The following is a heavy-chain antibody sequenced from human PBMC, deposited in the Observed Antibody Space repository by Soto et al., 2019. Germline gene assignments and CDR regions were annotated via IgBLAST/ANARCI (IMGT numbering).Heavy chain of an antibody. CDR1: GFTFSSYS. CDR2: ISGSSRSI. V-gene: IGHV3-48*01. Sequence: EVQLVESGGGLVQPGGSLRLSCTASGFTFSSYSMNWVRQAPRKGLEWVSYISGSSRSIFYVDSVKGRFTISRDNAKNSLYLQMISLRAEDTAVYYCARDYYGDYAIDYWGQGTLVTVSS. D-gene: IGHD4-17*01. CDR3: ARDYYGDYAIDY. J-gene: IGHJ4*02.